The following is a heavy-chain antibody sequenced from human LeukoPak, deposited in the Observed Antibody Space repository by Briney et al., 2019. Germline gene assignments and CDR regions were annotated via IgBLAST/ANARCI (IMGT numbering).Heavy chain of an antibody. D-gene: IGHD3-22*01. CDR1: GFTFSSYW. CDR2: ISSSGSTI. Sequence: PGGSLRLSCAASGFTFSSYWMSWVRQAPGKGLEWVSYISSSGSTIYCADSVKGRFTISRDNAKNSLYLQMNSLRAEDTAVYYCARAGPYYDSSGYGYWGQGTLVTVSS. J-gene: IGHJ4*02. V-gene: IGHV3-48*04. CDR3: ARAGPYYDSSGYGY.